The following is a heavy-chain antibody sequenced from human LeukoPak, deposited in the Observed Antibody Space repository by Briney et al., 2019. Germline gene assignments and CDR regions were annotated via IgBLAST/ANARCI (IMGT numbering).Heavy chain of an antibody. V-gene: IGHV3-9*01. Sequence: GGSLRLSCAASGFTFDDYAMHWVRQAPGKGLEWVSGISWNSGSIGYADSVKGRFTISRDNAKNSLYLQMNSLRAEDTAVYYCAKVPDYGIDYWGQGTLVTVSS. CDR3: AKVPDYGIDY. J-gene: IGHJ4*02. CDR2: ISWNSGSI. D-gene: IGHD4/OR15-4a*01. CDR1: GFTFDDYA.